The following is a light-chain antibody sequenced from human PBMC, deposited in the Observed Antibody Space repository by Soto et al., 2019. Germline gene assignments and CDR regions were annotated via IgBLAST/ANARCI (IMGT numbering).Light chain of an antibody. Sequence: QSVLTQPPSVSAAPGQKVTISCSGSSSNIGNNYVFWYQQLPGTAPKLLIYDNDKRPSGIPDRFSGSKSGTSATLDITGLQTGDEADYYCATWDRSLSVGVFGGGTKVTVL. J-gene: IGLJ2*01. V-gene: IGLV1-51*01. CDR3: ATWDRSLSVGV. CDR2: DND. CDR1: SSNIGNNY.